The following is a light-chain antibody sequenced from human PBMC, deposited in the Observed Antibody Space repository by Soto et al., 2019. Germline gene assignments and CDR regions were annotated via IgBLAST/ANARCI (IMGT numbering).Light chain of an antibody. V-gene: IGKV3-20*01. CDR3: QQYGSSQWT. CDR2: GAS. CDR1: QSVSSSY. J-gene: IGKJ1*01. Sequence: EIVLAQSPGTLSLSPGERATLSCRASQSVSSSYLAWYQQKPGQAPRLLIYGASSRANGIPDGFSGSGSGTDFTLTISRLEPEDFAVYYCQQYGSSQWTFGQGTKV.